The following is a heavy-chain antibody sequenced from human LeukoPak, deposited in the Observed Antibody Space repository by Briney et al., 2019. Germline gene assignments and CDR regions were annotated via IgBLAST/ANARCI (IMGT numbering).Heavy chain of an antibody. V-gene: IGHV3-30*02. CDR1: GFTFSNFG. D-gene: IGHD1-26*01. CDR2: IRYDGSNK. J-gene: IGHJ6*03. Sequence: GGSLRLSCAASGFTFSNFGMHWVRQAPGKGLEWVAFIRYDGSNKYYADSVKGRFTISRDNSKNALYLQMNSLRGEDTAVYYCAKDGDTMSGTYYYDMDVWGKGTTVTIS. CDR3: AKDGDTMSGTYYYDMDV.